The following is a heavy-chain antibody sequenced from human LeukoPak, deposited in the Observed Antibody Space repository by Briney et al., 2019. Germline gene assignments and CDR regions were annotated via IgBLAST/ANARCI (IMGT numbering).Heavy chain of an antibody. V-gene: IGHV3-23*01. Sequence: PGGSLRLSCAASGFTFRSYAMNWVRQAPGKGLEWVSGISGSGGSTYYADSVKGRFTISRDKSKNTLYLQMNSLRAEDTAVYYCAKVSLAGYNRGAHFDYWGPGTLVTVSS. CDR3: AKVSLAGYNRGAHFDY. CDR1: GFTFRSYA. CDR2: ISGSGGST. J-gene: IGHJ4*02. D-gene: IGHD1-14*01.